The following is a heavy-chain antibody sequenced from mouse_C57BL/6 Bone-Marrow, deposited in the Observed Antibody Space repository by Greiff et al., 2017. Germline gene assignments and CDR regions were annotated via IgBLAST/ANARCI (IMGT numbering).Heavy chain of an antibody. J-gene: IGHJ1*03. CDR2: ISDGGSYT. Sequence: EVKLMESGGGLVKPGGSLKLSCAASGFTFSSYAMSWVRQTPEKRLEWVATISDGGSYTYYPDNVKGRFTISRDNAKNNLYLQMSHLKSEDTAMYYCARDGIYSWYFDVWGTGTTVTVSS. D-gene: IGHD2-1*01. V-gene: IGHV5-4*01. CDR1: GFTFSSYA. CDR3: ARDGIYSWYFDV.